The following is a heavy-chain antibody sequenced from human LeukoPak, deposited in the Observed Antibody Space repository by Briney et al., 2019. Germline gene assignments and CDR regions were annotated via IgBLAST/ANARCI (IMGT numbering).Heavy chain of an antibody. V-gene: IGHV3-64*01. D-gene: IGHD6-6*01. CDR3: ARSGLSTAARLVDY. CDR2: ISSNGGST. J-gene: IGHJ4*02. Sequence: PGGSLRLSCAASGFTFSTYAMHWVRQAPGKGLEYVSAISSNGGSTYYANSVKGRFTIPRDNSKRPMYLQMGSLRAEDMAVYYCARSGLSTAARLVDYWGQGTLVTVSS. CDR1: GFTFSTYA.